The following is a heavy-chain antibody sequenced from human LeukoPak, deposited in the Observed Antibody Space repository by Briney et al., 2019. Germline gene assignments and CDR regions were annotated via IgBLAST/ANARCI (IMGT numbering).Heavy chain of an antibody. CDR3: AREGGYDNYYYMDV. V-gene: IGHV1-2*02. J-gene: IGHJ6*03. CDR2: INPNSGGT. Sequence: ASVKVSCKASGYTFTGYYMHWVRQAPGQGLEWMGWINPNSGGTNYAQKFQGRVTMTRDTSISTAYMELRSLRSDDTAVYYCAREGGYDNYYYMDVWGKGTTVTVSS. CDR1: GYTFTGYY. D-gene: IGHD2-15*01.